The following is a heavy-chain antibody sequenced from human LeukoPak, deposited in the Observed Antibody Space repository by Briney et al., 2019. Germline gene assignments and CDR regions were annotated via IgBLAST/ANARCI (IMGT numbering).Heavy chain of an antibody. Sequence: GGSLRLSCAASGFTFSSFGMNWVRQAPGKGLEWVSYISSSSSTIYHADSVKGRFTISRDNAKKSMYLQMNSLRAEDTAVYYCARDWYHAIDYWGQGTLVTVSS. CDR2: ISSSSSTI. CDR1: GFTFSSFG. J-gene: IGHJ4*02. V-gene: IGHV3-48*01. D-gene: IGHD2-2*01. CDR3: ARDWYHAIDY.